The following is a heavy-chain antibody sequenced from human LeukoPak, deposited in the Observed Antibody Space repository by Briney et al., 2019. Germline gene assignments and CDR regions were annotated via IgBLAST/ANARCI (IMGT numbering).Heavy chain of an antibody. D-gene: IGHD2-2*01. Sequence: GRSLRLSCAASGFTFSSYGMHWVRQAPGKGLEWVAVASYDGSNKYYADSVKGRFTISRVNSKNTLYLQMNSLRAEDTAVYYCAKDGGCSRTTCYSPYYFDYWGQGTLVTVSS. CDR2: ASYDGSNK. CDR3: AKDGGCSRTTCYSPYYFDY. CDR1: GFTFSSYG. J-gene: IGHJ4*02. V-gene: IGHV3-30*18.